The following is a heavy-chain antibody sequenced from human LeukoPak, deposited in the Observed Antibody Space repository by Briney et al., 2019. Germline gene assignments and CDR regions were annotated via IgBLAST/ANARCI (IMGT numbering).Heavy chain of an antibody. CDR3: ARDLRPVRGVTWDY. CDR1: GFTFDDYG. Sequence: GGSLRLSCAASGFTFDDYGMSWVRQAPGKGLEWVSGLNWNGGSTGYADSVKGRFTISRDNAKNSLYLQMNSLRAEDTALYYCARDLRPVRGVTWDYWGQGTLVTLSS. CDR2: LNWNGGST. V-gene: IGHV3-20*04. D-gene: IGHD3-10*01. J-gene: IGHJ4*02.